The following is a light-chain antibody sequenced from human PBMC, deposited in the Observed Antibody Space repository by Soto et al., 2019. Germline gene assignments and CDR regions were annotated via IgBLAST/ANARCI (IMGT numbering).Light chain of an antibody. J-gene: IGLJ1*01. V-gene: IGLV2-11*01. CDR2: GDS. Sequence: QSALTQPRSVSGPLGQSVTLSCTGTSSDVGGYKYVSWYQQHPGKAPNLMIYGDSKRPSGVPDRFSGSKSGNTASLTISGLQAEDEAVYYCCSSAGTYVFGTGTKVTVL. CDR3: CSSAGTYV. CDR1: SSDVGGYKY.